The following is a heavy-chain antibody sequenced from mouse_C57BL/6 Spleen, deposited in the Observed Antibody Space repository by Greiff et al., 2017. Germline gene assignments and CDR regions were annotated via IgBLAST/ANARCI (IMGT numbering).Heavy chain of an antibody. J-gene: IGHJ2*01. D-gene: IGHD1-1*01. CDR3: TGDYGKSY. V-gene: IGHV6-3*01. Sequence: EVKLVESGGGLVQPKGSLKLSCAASGFSFNTYAMNWVRQAPEKGLEWVAQIRLKSDNYATHYAESVKGRFTISRDDSKSSVYLQMNNLRAEDTGIYYCTGDYGKSYWGQGTTLTVSS. CDR1: GFSFNTYA. CDR2: IRLKSDNYAT.